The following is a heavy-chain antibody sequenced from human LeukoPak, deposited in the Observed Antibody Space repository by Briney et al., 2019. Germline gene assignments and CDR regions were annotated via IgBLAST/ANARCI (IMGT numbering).Heavy chain of an antibody. J-gene: IGHJ3*02. CDR1: GFTVSSNY. CDR3: ARVFVTLTLAFDT. V-gene: IGHV3-53*01. D-gene: IGHD3-16*01. Sequence: GGSLRLSCAASGFTVSSNYMSWVRQAPGKGLEWVSVIYSGGRTYYADSVKGRFTISRDNSKNTMYLQMNSLRAEDTAVYYCARVFVTLTLAFDTWGQGTMVTVSS. CDR2: IYSGGRT.